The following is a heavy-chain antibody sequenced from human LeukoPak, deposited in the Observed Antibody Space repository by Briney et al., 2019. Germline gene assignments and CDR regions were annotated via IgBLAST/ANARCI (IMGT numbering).Heavy chain of an antibody. V-gene: IGHV1-24*01. D-gene: IGHD3-9*01. CDR3: ALFDWLFRSQDAFDI. Sequence: ASVKVSCKVSGYTLTELSMHWVRQAPGKGLGWMGGFDPEDGETIYAQKFQGRVTMTEDTSTDTAYMELSSLRSEDTAVYYCALFDWLFRSQDAFDIWGQGTMVTVSS. CDR1: GYTLTELS. J-gene: IGHJ3*02. CDR2: FDPEDGET.